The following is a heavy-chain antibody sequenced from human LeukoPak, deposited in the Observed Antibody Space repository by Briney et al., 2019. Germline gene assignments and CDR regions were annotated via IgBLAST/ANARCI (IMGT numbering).Heavy chain of an antibody. CDR2: ISGSGGST. D-gene: IGHD1-26*01. Sequence: PGGSLRLSCAASGFTFSSYAMSWVRQAPGKGLEWVSAISGSGGSTYYADSVKGRFTISRDNSKNTLYLQMNSLRAEDTAEYFCAKGSSRSGRDFDYWGQGTLVTVSS. J-gene: IGHJ4*02. V-gene: IGHV3-23*01. CDR3: AKGSSRSGRDFDY. CDR1: GFTFSSYA.